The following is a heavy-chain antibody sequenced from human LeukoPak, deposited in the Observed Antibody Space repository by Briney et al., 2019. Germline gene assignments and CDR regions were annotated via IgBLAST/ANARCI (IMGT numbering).Heavy chain of an antibody. CDR1: GYSFTSYW. Sequence: GESLKISCKGSGYSFTSYWIGWVRQMPGKGLEWMGIIYPGDSDTRYSPSFQGQVTISADKSISTAYLQWSSLKASDTAMYYCARGRCSGGSCYWFDPWGQGTLVTVSS. J-gene: IGHJ5*02. D-gene: IGHD2-15*01. CDR3: ARGRCSGGSCYWFDP. V-gene: IGHV5-51*01. CDR2: IYPGDSDT.